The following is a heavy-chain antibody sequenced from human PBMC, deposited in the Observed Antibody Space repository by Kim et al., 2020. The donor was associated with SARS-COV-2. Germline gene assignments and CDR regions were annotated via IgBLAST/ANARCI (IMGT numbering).Heavy chain of an antibody. J-gene: IGHJ6*01. CDR2: ISASDDTV. D-gene: IGHD2-8*01. CDR1: GFTFKNHD. Sequence: GGSLRLSCAASGFTFKNHDMRWIRHAPGKGLEWVSAISASDDTVSYADSVKGRFTISRDNSKNILYLQLSRLRVEDTATYYCARRREDNGVPNYCGMDV. V-gene: IGHV3-23*01. CDR3: ARRREDNGVPNYCGMDV.